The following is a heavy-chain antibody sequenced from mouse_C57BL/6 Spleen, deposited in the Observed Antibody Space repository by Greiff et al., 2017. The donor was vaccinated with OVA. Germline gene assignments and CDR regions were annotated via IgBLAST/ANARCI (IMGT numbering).Heavy chain of an antibody. D-gene: IGHD2-1*01. Sequence: QVQLQQSGAELVRPGASVTLSCKASGYTFTDYEMHWVKQTPVHGLEWIGAIDPETGGTAYNQKFKGKAILTADKSSSTAYMELRSLTSEDSAVYYCTRGAIYWAMDYWGQGTSVTVSS. J-gene: IGHJ4*01. CDR2: IDPETGGT. CDR1: GYTFTDYE. V-gene: IGHV1-15*01. CDR3: TRGAIYWAMDY.